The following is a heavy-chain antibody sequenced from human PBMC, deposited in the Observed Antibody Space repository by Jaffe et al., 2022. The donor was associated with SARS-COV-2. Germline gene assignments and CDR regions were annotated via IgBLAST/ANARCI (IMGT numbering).Heavy chain of an antibody. CDR3: ARERWDAFDI. Sequence: EVQLVESGGGLVKPGGSLRLSCAASGFTFSSYSMNWVRQVPGKGLEWVSSITSRSSYIYYADSVKGRFTISRDNAKNSLYLQMNSLRAEDTAVYYCARERWDAFDIWGQGTMVTVSS. J-gene: IGHJ3*02. CDR1: GFTFSSYS. D-gene: IGHD2-15*01. V-gene: IGHV3-21*01. CDR2: ITSRSSYI.